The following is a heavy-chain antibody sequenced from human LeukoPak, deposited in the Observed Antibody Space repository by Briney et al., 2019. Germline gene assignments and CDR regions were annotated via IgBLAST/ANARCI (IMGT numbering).Heavy chain of an antibody. D-gene: IGHD3-22*01. CDR3: AKVRTPIYYDTYLFDY. Sequence: PGGSLRLSCAASGFTFSSYWMHWVRQAPGKGLVWVSRINSDGSSTSYADSVKGRFTISRDNSKNTLYLQMNSLRAEDTAVYYCAKVRTPIYYDTYLFDYWGQGTLVTVSS. V-gene: IGHV3-74*01. CDR1: GFTFSSYW. J-gene: IGHJ4*02. CDR2: INSDGSST.